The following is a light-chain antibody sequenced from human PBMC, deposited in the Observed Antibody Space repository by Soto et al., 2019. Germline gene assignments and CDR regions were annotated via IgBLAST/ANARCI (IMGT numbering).Light chain of an antibody. CDR2: DGS. J-gene: IGLJ2*01. CDR1: SSDVGSYNY. V-gene: IGLV2-11*01. Sequence: QSALTQPRSVSGSPGQSVTISCTGNSSDVGSYNYVSWYQQHPGKAPKFMIYDGSMRPSGVPDRFSGSKSGNTASLTISGHQAEDEAHYYCCSYAGRLGVVFGGGTKLTVL. CDR3: CSYAGRLGVV.